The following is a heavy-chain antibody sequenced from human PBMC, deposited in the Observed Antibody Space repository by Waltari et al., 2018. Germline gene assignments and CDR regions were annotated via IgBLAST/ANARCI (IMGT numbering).Heavy chain of an antibody. CDR2: VHHSGSA. Sequence: QVQLHESGPGLVKPSETLSLTCTVSGYSISSAYFWGWIRQPPGKGLEWIGSVHHSGSAYYNPSLQSRVTISVDTTRGQVSLKLSSVTAADTAVYYCAKSLYTGSVSYMLTDVWGLGTLVTVSS. D-gene: IGHD2-8*02. V-gene: IGHV4-38-2*02. J-gene: IGHJ4*02. CDR3: AKSLYTGSVSYMLTDV. CDR1: GYSISSAYF.